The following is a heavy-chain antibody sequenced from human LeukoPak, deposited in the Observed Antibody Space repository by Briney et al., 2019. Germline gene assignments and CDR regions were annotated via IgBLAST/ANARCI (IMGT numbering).Heavy chain of an antibody. J-gene: IGHJ4*02. Sequence: SGKSLRLSCAASGFTFSNYAMHWVRQAPGKGLEWVAVIWYDGSNKYYADSVKGRFTISRDNSKNTLYLQMNSLRAEDTAVYYCARDQSVEQWLAHWGQGTLVTVSS. CDR3: ARDQSVEQWLAH. V-gene: IGHV3-33*08. D-gene: IGHD6-19*01. CDR1: GFTFSNYA. CDR2: IWYDGSNK.